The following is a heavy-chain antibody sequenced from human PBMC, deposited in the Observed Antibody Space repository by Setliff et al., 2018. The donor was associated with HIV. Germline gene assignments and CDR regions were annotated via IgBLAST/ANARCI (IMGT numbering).Heavy chain of an antibody. CDR1: GGSVTSYL. CDR2: IYSGGTT. CDR3: ARHAVPHYYDSSGPS. V-gene: IGHV4-59*08. D-gene: IGHD3-22*01. J-gene: IGHJ5*02. Sequence: PSETLSLTCSISGGSVTSYLWHWFRQPPGKGLEWIGNIYSGGTTYYNSSLRSRVTISVDTSKNQFSLKLNSVTAADTAVYYCARHAVPHYYDSSGPSWGPGTMVTVPQ.